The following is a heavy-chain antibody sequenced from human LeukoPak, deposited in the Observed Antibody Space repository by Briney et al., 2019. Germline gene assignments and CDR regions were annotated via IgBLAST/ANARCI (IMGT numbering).Heavy chain of an antibody. CDR2: ISSSGSTI. CDR1: GFTFSSYE. D-gene: IGHD1-26*01. CDR3: AREHRGWELPTHDAFDI. V-gene: IGHV3-48*03. Sequence: GGSLRLSCAASGFTFSSYEMNWVRQAPGKGLEWVSYISSSGSTIYYADSVKGRFTISRDNAKNSLYLQMNSLRAEDTAVHYCAREHRGWELPTHDAFDIWGQGTMVTVSS. J-gene: IGHJ3*02.